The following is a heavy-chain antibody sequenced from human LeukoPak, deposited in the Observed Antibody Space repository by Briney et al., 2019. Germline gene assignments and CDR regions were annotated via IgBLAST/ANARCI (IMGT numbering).Heavy chain of an antibody. Sequence: TGESLKISCKGSGYSFTSYWIGWVRQVPGKGLEWMGIIYDTRCSPSFQGQVTISADKSISTAYLQWSSLKASDTAMYHCARKGIAVAGLSYYYYMDVWGKGTTATVSS. CDR1: GYSFTSYW. D-gene: IGHD6-19*01. CDR3: ARKGIAVAGLSYYYYMDV. V-gene: IGHV5-51*01. J-gene: IGHJ6*03. CDR2: IYDT.